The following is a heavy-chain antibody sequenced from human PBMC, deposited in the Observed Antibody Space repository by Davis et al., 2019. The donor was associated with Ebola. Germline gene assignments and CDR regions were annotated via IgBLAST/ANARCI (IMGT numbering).Heavy chain of an antibody. CDR1: GFTFSIYS. D-gene: IGHD6-19*01. J-gene: IGHJ2*01. V-gene: IGHV3-48*01. CDR2: ISSSSSTI. Sequence: GGSLRLSCAASGFTFSIYSMNWVRQAPGKGLEWVSYISSSSSTIYYADSVKGRFTVSRDNAKNSLYLQMNSLRAEDTAVYYCARDEAIAVAGSPNWYFDLWGRGTLVPVSS. CDR3: ARDEAIAVAGSPNWYFDL.